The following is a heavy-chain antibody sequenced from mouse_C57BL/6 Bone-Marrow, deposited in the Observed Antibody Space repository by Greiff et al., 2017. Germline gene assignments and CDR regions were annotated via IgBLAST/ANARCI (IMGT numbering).Heavy chain of an antibody. CDR3: GGVTVVAGDY. Sequence: EVQLQQSGPELVKPGASVKLSCKASGSLFTDYNMPWVTQSHGKSLEWIGYINSNNGGTRHNQKFKGKATLTVNKSASTANMELRSLTSEDSAIYYCGGVTVVAGDYWGQGTTLTVSS. V-gene: IGHV1-22*01. CDR1: GSLFTDYN. CDR2: INSNNGGT. J-gene: IGHJ2*01. D-gene: IGHD1-1*02.